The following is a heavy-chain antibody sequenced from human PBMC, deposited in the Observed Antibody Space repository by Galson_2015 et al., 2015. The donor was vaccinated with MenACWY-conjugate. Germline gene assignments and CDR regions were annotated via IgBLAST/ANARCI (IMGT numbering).Heavy chain of an antibody. V-gene: IGHV3-23*01. CDR3: AKVGNYYGSGSFMGRYYYGMDV. J-gene: IGHJ6*02. D-gene: IGHD3-10*01. CDR1: GFTFSSYA. CDR2: ISGSGGST. Sequence: SLRLSCAASGFTFSSYAMSWVRQAPGKGLEWVSAISGSGGSTYYADSVKGRFTISRDNSKNTLYLQMNSLRAEDTAVYYCAKVGNYYGSGSFMGRYYYGMDVWGQGTTVTVS.